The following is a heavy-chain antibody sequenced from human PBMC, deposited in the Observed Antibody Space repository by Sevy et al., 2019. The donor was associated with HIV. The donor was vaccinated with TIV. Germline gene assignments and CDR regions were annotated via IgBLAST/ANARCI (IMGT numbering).Heavy chain of an antibody. CDR3: ARRPQGYYGSGSYYGAFDI. Sequence: SETLSLTCTVSGGSISSYYWSWIRQPPGKGLEWIGYIYYSGSTNYNPSLKSRVTISVDTSKNQFSLKLSSVTAADTAVYYCARRPQGYYGSGSYYGAFDIWGQGTMVTVSS. CDR1: GGSISSYY. CDR2: IYYSGST. D-gene: IGHD3-10*01. V-gene: IGHV4-59*01. J-gene: IGHJ3*02.